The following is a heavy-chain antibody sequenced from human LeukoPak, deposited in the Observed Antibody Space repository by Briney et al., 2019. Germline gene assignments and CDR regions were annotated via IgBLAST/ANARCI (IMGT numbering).Heavy chain of an antibody. CDR2: INPSGGST. Sequence: ASVKVSCKASGYTFTSYYMHWVRQAPGQGLEWMGIINPSGGSTSYAQKFQGRVTMTRDTSTSTVYMELSSLRSEDTAVYYRARGEGSSWGPGYFDYWGQGTLVTVSS. D-gene: IGHD6-13*01. CDR3: ARGEGSSWGPGYFDY. V-gene: IGHV1-46*03. CDR1: GYTFTSYY. J-gene: IGHJ4*02.